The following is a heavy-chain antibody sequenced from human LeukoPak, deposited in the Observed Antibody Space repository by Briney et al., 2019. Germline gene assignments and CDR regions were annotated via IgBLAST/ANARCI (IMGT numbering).Heavy chain of an antibody. CDR1: GGSISSHY. V-gene: IGHV4-59*11. CDR3: AREGYCSGGSCYSLYFDY. Sequence: SETLSLTCTVSGGSISSHYWNWIREPPGKGLEWSVYIHYTGSTNYNPSLKSRVTISVDTSKNQFSLKLSSVTAADTAVYYCAREGYCSGGSCYSLYFDYWGQGTLVTVSS. J-gene: IGHJ4*02. D-gene: IGHD2-15*01. CDR2: IHYTGST.